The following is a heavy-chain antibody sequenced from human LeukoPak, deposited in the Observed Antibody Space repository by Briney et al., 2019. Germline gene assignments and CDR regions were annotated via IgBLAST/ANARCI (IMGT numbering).Heavy chain of an antibody. V-gene: IGHV1-2*02. CDR2: INPNSGGT. J-gene: IGHJ4*02. CDR3: ARGPVPAALSSNFDD. D-gene: IGHD2-2*01. CDR1: GYTFTGYY. Sequence: GASVKVSCKASGYTFTGYYMHWVRRAPGQGLEWMGWINPNSGGTNYAQKFQGRVTITADESTSTTYMELSSLRSEDTAVYYCARGPVPAALSSNFDDWGQGTLVTVSS.